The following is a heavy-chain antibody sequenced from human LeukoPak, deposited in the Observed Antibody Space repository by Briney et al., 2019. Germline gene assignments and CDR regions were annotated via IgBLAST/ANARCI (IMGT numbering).Heavy chain of an antibody. CDR3: VKAGPDFGDLPSEYYFDF. Sequence: GGSLRLSCAASGFSFSSYAMHWVRQAPGKGLEWVAVIWYDGSNQYYADSVRGRFTISRDNSKNTLHLQMNSLRAEDTAAYYCVKAGPDFGDLPSEYYFDFWGQGTLVTVSS. J-gene: IGHJ4*02. V-gene: IGHV3-33*06. D-gene: IGHD4-17*01. CDR1: GFSFSSYA. CDR2: IWYDGSNQ.